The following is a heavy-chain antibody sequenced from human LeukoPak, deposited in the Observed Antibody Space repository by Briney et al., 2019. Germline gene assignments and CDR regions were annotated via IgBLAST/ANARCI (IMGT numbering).Heavy chain of an antibody. CDR1: GFTFISYS. V-gene: IGHV3-48*01. CDR3: IVLAVAGTFGFDY. Sequence: GGSLRLSCAASGFTFISYSMNWVRQAPGKGLEWVSSISSSSSTIYYADSVKGRFTISRDNAKNSLFLQMNSLRAEDTAVYYCIVLAVAGTFGFDYWGQGTLVTVSS. CDR2: ISSSSSTI. J-gene: IGHJ4*02. D-gene: IGHD6-19*01.